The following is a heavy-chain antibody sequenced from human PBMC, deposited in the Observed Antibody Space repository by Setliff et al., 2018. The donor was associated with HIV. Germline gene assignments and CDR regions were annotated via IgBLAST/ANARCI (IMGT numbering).Heavy chain of an antibody. CDR1: GGSICSGSYC. Sequence: PSETLSLTCTVSGGSICSGSYCWTWIRQPAGKVLEWIGRIYTSGNINYNPSLKSRVTISVDTSKNQFSLKLNSVTAADTAVYYCARDGEYVWFDPWGQGSLVTVSS. CDR3: ARDGEYVWFDP. CDR2: IYTSGNI. D-gene: IGHD3-10*02. J-gene: IGHJ5*02. V-gene: IGHV4-61*02.